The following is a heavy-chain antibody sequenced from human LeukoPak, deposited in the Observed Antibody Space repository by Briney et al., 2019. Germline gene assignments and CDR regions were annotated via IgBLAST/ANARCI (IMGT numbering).Heavy chain of an antibody. CDR3: AKQNRAVATIFHYFDY. CDR1: GFTFSSYG. CDR2: ISYDGSNK. V-gene: IGHV3-30*18. J-gene: IGHJ4*02. D-gene: IGHD5-12*01. Sequence: GGSLRLSCAASGFTFSSYGMHWVRQAPGKGLEWVAVISYDGSNKYYADSVKGRFTISRDNSKNTLYLQMNSLRAEDTAVYYCAKQNRAVATIFHYFDYWGQGTLVTVSS.